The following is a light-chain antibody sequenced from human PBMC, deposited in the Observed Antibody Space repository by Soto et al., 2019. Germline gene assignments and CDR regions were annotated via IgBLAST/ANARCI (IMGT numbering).Light chain of an antibody. CDR1: QSISSY. V-gene: IGKV1-39*01. Sequence: DIQMTQSPSSLSASVGDRVTITCRASQSISSYLNWYQQKPGKAPKLLIYAASSLQSGVPSRFSGSGSGTDFTLTISSLQPEDFATYYCKQSYSTPPETLGQGTKVDI. CDR3: KQSYSTPPET. CDR2: AAS. J-gene: IGKJ1*01.